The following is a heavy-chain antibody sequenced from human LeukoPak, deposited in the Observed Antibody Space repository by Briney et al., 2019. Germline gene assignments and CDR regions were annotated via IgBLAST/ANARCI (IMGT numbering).Heavy chain of an antibody. CDR1: GGTFSSYA. CDR3: ASMATITPSDY. CDR2: IIPIFGTA. V-gene: IGHV1-69*01. D-gene: IGHD5-24*01. J-gene: IGHJ4*02. Sequence: GSSVKVSCKVSGGTFSSYAISWVRQAPGQGLEWMGGIIPIFGTANYAQKFQGRVTITADESTSTAYMELSSLRSEDTAVYYCASMATITPSDYWGQGTLVTVSS.